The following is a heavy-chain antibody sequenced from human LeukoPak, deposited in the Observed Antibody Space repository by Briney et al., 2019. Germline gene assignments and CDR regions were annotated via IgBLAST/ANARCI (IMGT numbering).Heavy chain of an antibody. CDR1: GYTFTSYD. CDR2: MNPNSGNT. J-gene: IGHJ4*02. V-gene: IGHV1-8*01. D-gene: IGHD3-10*01. Sequence: GASVKVSCKASGYTFTSYDINWVRQATGQGLEWMGWMNPNSGNTGYAQKFQGRVTMTRNTSISTAYMELSSLRSEDTAVYYCAIRLLWFGELLDYWGQGTLVTVSS. CDR3: AIRLLWFGELLDY.